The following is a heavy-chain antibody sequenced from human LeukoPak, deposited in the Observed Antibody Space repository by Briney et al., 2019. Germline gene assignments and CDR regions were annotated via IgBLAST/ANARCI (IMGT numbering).Heavy chain of an antibody. CDR3: ARDSEAVAGQQAYYYYYGMDV. Sequence: AGTLRLNCAASGFTFNNYGMHWVRQAPGKELEWVTVLWYDGSNKYYEDSEKGRFTIYRDNSKNTLYLQMNSLRAEDTAVYYCARDSEAVAGQQAYYYYYGMDVWGQGTTVTVSS. CDR2: LWYDGSNK. CDR1: GFTFNNYG. D-gene: IGHD6-19*01. J-gene: IGHJ6*02. V-gene: IGHV3-33*01.